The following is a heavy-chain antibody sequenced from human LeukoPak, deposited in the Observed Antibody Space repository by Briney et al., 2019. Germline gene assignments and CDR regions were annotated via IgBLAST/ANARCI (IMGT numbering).Heavy chain of an antibody. J-gene: IGHJ3*02. CDR3: ASDPSSITAFDI. CDR1: GFSLSNSY. D-gene: IGHD5-24*01. V-gene: IGHV3-66*01. CDR2: IYSAGNT. Sequence: GGSLRLSCEASGFSLSNSYMSWVRQAPGKGLEWVAVIYSAGNTYYVDSVKGRFTISRDKPNNTLYLQMNSLRAEDTAVYYCASDPSSITAFDIWGQGTMVTVSS.